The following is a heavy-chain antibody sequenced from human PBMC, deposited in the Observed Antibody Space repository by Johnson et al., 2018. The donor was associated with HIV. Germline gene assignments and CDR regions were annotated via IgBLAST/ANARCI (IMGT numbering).Heavy chain of an antibody. CDR2: IRYDGSKT. CDR3: AKANELIAARGHGAFDI. Sequence: QVQLVESGGGVVQPGGSLRLSCAASGFSFSSYGMHWVRQAPDKGLEWVAFIRYDGSKTYYEDSVKGRFTISRDDSKNTLYLQMNSLRAEDTAVYYCAKANELIAARGHGAFDIWGQGTMVTVSS. D-gene: IGHD6-6*01. V-gene: IGHV3-30*02. J-gene: IGHJ3*02. CDR1: GFSFSSYG.